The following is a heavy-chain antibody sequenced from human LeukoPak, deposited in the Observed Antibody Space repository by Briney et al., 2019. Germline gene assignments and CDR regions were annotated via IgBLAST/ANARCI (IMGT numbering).Heavy chain of an antibody. CDR2: INSRSTYI. J-gene: IGHJ5*01. CDR1: GFTFSNDN. V-gene: IGHV3-21*01. CDR3: ARDETNGFDS. Sequence: GESLRLSCGASGFTFSNDNMNWGRQAPGEGLEWVSSINSRSTYIFYADSVMGRFTISRDNAKNSLFLQMNSLRAEDTAVYYCARDETNGFDSWGQGTLVTVSS. D-gene: IGHD1-14*01.